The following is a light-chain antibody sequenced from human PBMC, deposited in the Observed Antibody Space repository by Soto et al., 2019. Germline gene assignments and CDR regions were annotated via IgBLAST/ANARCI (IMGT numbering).Light chain of an antibody. Sequence: EIVMTQSPATLSVSPGERATLSCRARQSVSRNLAWYQQKPGQAPRLLIYGASTNATDIPARISGSGSGTELTVSISSLQYEDFVVYYCQQYNSWPPFTFGPGTKVDIK. V-gene: IGKV3-15*01. J-gene: IGKJ3*01. CDR3: QQYNSWPPFT. CDR1: QSVSRN. CDR2: GAS.